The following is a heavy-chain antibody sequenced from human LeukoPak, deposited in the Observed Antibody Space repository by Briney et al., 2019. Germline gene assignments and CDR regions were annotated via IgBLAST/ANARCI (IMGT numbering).Heavy chain of an antibody. CDR2: IYYSGST. CDR1: GGSISSGDYY. V-gene: IGHV4-30-4*08. J-gene: IGHJ6*03. CDR3: ARESHSSSSFYYYYMDV. D-gene: IGHD6-6*01. Sequence: PSETLSLTCTVSGGSISSGDYYWSWIRQPPGKGLEWIGYIYYSGSTYYNPSLKSRVTISVDTSKNQFPLKLSSVTAADTAVYYCARESHSSSSFYYYYMDVWGKGTTVTVSS.